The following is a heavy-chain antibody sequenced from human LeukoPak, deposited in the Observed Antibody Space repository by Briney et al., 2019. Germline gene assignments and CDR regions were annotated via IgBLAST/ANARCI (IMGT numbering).Heavy chain of an antibody. CDR1: GGTFSSYA. V-gene: IGHV1-69*04. Sequence: SVKVSCKASGGTFSSYAISWVRQAPGQGLEWMGRIIPIFGIANYAQKFQGRVTITADKSTSTAYMELSSPRSEDTAVYYCAEGYNWNYVLNYWGQGTLVTVSS. J-gene: IGHJ4*02. D-gene: IGHD1-7*01. CDR2: IIPIFGIA. CDR3: AEGYNWNYVLNY.